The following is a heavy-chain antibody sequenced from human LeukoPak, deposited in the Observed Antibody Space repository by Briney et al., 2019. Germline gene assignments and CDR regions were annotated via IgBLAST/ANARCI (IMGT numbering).Heavy chain of an antibody. CDR3: TTDPITIFGVVMRTFDY. Sequence: PGGSLRLSCAASGFTFSNAWMSWVRQAPGKGLEWVGRIKSKTDGGTTDYAAPVKGRFTISRDDSKNTLYLQMNSLKTEDTAVYYCTTDPITIFGVVMRTFDYWGQGTLVTVSS. CDR1: GFTFSNAW. V-gene: IGHV3-15*01. J-gene: IGHJ4*02. CDR2: IKSKTDGGTT. D-gene: IGHD3-3*01.